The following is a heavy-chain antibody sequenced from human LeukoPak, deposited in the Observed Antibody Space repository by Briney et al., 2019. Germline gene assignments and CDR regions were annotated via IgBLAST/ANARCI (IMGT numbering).Heavy chain of an antibody. J-gene: IGHJ4*02. Sequence: SETLSLTCAVYGGSFSGYYWSWIRQPPGKGLEWIGEINHSGSTNYNPPLKSRVTISVDTSKNQFSLKLSSVAAADTAVYYCARGVLLWFGETYYFDYWGQGTLVTVSS. CDR2: INHSGST. CDR3: ARGVLLWFGETYYFDY. CDR1: GGSFSGYY. V-gene: IGHV4-34*01. D-gene: IGHD3-10*01.